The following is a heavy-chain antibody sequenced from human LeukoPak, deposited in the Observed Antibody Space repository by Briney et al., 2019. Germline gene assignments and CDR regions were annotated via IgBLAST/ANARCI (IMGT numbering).Heavy chain of an antibody. J-gene: IGHJ4*02. CDR1: GYTFTSNS. CDR2: ISGYNGHT. V-gene: IGHV1-18*01. D-gene: IGHD6-6*01. Sequence: ASVKVSCKASGYTFTSNSISWVRQAPGQGLEWMGWISGYNGHTNYAQKFQGRVTLTTDISTSTAYMELSSLRSDDTAVYYCARGGQLDYWGQGTLVTVSS. CDR3: ARGGQLDY.